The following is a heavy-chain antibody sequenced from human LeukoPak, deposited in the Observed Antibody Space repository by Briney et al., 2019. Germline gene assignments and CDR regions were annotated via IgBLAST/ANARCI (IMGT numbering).Heavy chain of an antibody. V-gene: IGHV3-7*01. CDR2: IKQDGSEK. D-gene: IGHD6-13*01. CDR3: ATDYSSSWYPGDY. Sequence: GGSLRLSCAASGFTFSSYWMSWVRQAPGKGLEWVANIKQDGSEKYYVDSVKGRFTISRDNAKNSLYLQMNSLRAEDTAVYYCATDYSSSWYPGDYWGQRTLVTVSS. J-gene: IGHJ4*02. CDR1: GFTFSSYW.